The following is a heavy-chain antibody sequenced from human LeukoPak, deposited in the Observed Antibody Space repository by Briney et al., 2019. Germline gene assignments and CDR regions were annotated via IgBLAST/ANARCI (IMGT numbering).Heavy chain of an antibody. J-gene: IGHJ4*02. V-gene: IGHV4-30-2*01. CDR3: ASRGGRHFDY. D-gene: IGHD3-10*01. CDR2: IYHSGST. CDR1: GGSISSGGYS. Sequence: SETLSLTCAVSGGSISSGGYSWSWIRQPPGKGLEWIGYIYHSGSTYYNPSLKSRVTISVDRSKNQFSLKLSSVTAADTAVYYCASRGGRHFDYWGQGTLVTVSS.